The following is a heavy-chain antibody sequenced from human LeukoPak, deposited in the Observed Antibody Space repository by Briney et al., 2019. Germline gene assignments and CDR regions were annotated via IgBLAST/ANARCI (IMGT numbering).Heavy chain of an antibody. V-gene: IGHV5-51*01. Sequence: GESLKISCKGSGYTFTNYWIGWVRQMPGKGLEWMGIMYPGDSDTRYSPSFQGQVTISADKSISTAYLQWSSLKASDTAMYYCARGDYGDFRVFYTLFDYWGQGTLVTVSS. J-gene: IGHJ4*02. CDR2: MYPGDSDT. CDR1: GYTFTNYW. CDR3: ARGDYGDFRVFYTLFDY. D-gene: IGHD4-17*01.